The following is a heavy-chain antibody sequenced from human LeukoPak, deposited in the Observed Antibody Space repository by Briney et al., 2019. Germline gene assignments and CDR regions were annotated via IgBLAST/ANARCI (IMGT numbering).Heavy chain of an antibody. CDR3: ARRGVVPAGIPFEY. CDR1: GYTFTSYY. V-gene: IGHV1-46*01. D-gene: IGHD2-2*01. CDR2: INPGGGNT. Sequence: GASVKVSCKASGYTFTSYYMYWVRQAPGQGLEWMGIINPGGGNTSYAQKFQGRVTMTSDMSTSTVYLDLSSLRSEDTAVYYCARRGVVPAGIPFEYWGQGTLVTVSS. J-gene: IGHJ4*02.